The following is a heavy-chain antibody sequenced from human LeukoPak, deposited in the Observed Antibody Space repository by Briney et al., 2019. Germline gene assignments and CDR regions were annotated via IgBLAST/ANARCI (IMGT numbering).Heavy chain of an antibody. CDR3: ARWAVGATFDY. CDR1: GGSISSSSYY. D-gene: IGHD1-26*01. J-gene: IGHJ4*02. CDR2: INHSGST. V-gene: IGHV4-39*07. Sequence: SETLSLTCTVSGGSISSSSYYWNWIRQPPGKGLEWIGEINHSGSTNYNPSLKSRVTISVDTSKNQFSLKLSSATAADTAVYYCARWAVGATFDYWGQGTLVTVSS.